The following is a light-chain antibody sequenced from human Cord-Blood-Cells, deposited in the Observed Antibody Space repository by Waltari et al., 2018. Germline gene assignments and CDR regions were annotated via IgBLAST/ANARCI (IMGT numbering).Light chain of an antibody. CDR2: AAS. CDR3: QQSYSTPIT. V-gene: IGKV1-39*01. J-gene: IGKJ5*01. Sequence: DIQMPQSPSSLSASVGDRVTITCRASQSISSYLNWYQQKPGKAPKFLIYAASSLQSGVPSRFSGSGSGTDFTLTISSLQPEDFATYYCQQSYSTPITFGQGTRLEIK. CDR1: QSISSY.